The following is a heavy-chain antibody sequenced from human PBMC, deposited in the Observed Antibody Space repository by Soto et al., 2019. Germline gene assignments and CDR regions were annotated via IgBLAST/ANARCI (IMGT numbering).Heavy chain of an antibody. J-gene: IGHJ6*02. CDR2: ISSSGSTI. CDR1: GFTFSDYY. D-gene: IGHD3-22*01. CDR3: ARLDGNSYDSSGYYYYYYGMDV. V-gene: IGHV3-11*01. Sequence: QVQLVESGGGLVKPGGSLRLSCAASGFTFSDYYMSWIRQAPGKGLEWVSYISSSGSTIYYADSVKGRFTIARDNAKNSLYLHKNSLRAEDTAVYYCARLDGNSYDSSGYYYYYYGMDVWGQGTTVTVSS.